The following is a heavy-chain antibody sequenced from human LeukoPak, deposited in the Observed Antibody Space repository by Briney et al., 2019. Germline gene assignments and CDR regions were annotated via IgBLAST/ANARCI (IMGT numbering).Heavy chain of an antibody. Sequence: SVKVSCKASGGTFSSYAISWVRQAPGQGLEWMGGIIPIFGTANYAQKFQGRVTITTDESTGIAYMELSSLRSEDTAVYYCAREELPPYNWNYVDIWGQGTMVTVSS. J-gene: IGHJ3*02. V-gene: IGHV1-69*05. CDR1: GGTFSSYA. CDR2: IIPIFGTA. CDR3: AREELPPYNWNYVDI. D-gene: IGHD1-7*01.